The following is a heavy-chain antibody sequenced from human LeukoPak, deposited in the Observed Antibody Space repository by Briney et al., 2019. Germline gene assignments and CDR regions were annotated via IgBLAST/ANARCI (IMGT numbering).Heavy chain of an antibody. J-gene: IGHJ4*02. CDR2: IRADYSNT. D-gene: IGHD2-2*02. V-gene: IGHV3-23*01. CDR3: AKGGYTTPFDY. CDR1: GFTFRDYS. Sequence: PGGSRRLSCAASGFTFRDYSMTWIRQAPGKGLEWVSTIRADYSNTYYADSVKGRFTISRDNSKTTLYLQMNSLRAEDTALYYCAKGGYTTPFDYWGRGTLVIVSS.